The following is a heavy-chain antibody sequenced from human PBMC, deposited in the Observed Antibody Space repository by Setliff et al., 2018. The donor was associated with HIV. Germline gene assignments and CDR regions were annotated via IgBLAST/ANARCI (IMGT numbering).Heavy chain of an antibody. V-gene: IGHV1-3*01. D-gene: IGHD1-20*01. Sequence: WASVKVSCKASGYTFTSYAMHWVRQAPGQRLEWMGWINAGNGNTKYSQKFQGRVTITRDTSASTAYMELSSLRSEDTAVYYCARFPVLGGMDVWGQGTTVTVSS. CDR1: GYTFTSYA. CDR3: ARFPVLGGMDV. J-gene: IGHJ6*02. CDR2: INAGNGNT.